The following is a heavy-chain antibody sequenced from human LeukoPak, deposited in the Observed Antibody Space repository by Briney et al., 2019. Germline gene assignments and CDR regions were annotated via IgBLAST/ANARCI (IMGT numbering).Heavy chain of an antibody. Sequence: SETLSLTCTVSGGSISSYYWSWIRQPPGKGLEWIGYIYYSGSTNYNPSLKSRVTISVDMSKNQFSLKLSSVTAADTAVYYCARDFPGVVVPAAIDPVWFDPWGQGTLVTVSS. J-gene: IGHJ5*02. CDR2: IYYSGST. V-gene: IGHV4-59*13. D-gene: IGHD2-2*01. CDR3: ARDFPGVVVPAAIDPVWFDP. CDR1: GGSISSYY.